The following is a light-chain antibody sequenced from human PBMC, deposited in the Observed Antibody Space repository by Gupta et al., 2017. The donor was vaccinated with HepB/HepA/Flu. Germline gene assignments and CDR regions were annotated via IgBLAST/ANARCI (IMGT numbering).Light chain of an antibody. CDR1: QSVSSY. J-gene: IGKJ5*01. CDR3: QHRSNWPHQIT. CDR2: DAS. Sequence: EIELTQSPATLSSSPGERATLSCRASQSVSSYLAWYQQKPGQAPRLLIYDASNRATGIPARFSGSGSGTDFALTISSLEPEDFAVDYCQHRSNWPHQITFGQGTRLEIK. V-gene: IGKV3-11*01.